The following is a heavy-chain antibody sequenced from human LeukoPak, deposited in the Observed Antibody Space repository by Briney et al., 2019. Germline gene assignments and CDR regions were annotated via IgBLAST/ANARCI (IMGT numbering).Heavy chain of an antibody. J-gene: IGHJ4*02. CDR3: ARHYDLLTGYLFAFFPY. CDR2: IYYDGSS. CDR1: GGSMSSYY. D-gene: IGHD3-9*01. V-gene: IGHV4-59*08. Sequence: SETLSLTCTVSGGSMSSYYWSWIRQPPGKGLEWTGYIYYDGSSSYNPSLRSRVTISVDTSKNQFSLKLSSVTAADTAVYYCARHYDLLTGYLFAFFPYWGQGTLVTVSS.